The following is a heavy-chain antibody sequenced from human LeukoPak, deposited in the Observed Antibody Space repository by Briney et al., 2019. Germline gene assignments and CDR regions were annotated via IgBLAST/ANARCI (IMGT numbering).Heavy chain of an antibody. J-gene: IGHJ3*02. CDR1: GYTFTSYG. Sequence: ASVKVSCKASGYTFTSYGISWARQAPGQGLEWMGWISAYNGNTNYAQKLQGRVTMTTDTSTSTAYMELRSLRSDDTAVYYCTRDTRLVITDQVHAFDIWGQGTMVTVSS. CDR3: TRDTRLVITDQVHAFDI. D-gene: IGHD3-9*01. CDR2: ISAYNGNT. V-gene: IGHV1-18*01.